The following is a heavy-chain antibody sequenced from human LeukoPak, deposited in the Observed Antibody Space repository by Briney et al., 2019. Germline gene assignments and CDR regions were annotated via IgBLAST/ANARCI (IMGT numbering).Heavy chain of an antibody. CDR2: NSGST. CDR3: ARAPPGGLVAFDI. J-gene: IGHJ3*02. Sequence: ASETLSLTCTVSGGSIGSYFWSWIRQPPGKGLEWIGYNSGSTKYNPSLKSRVTISVDTPKNQLSLKLSSVTAADTAVYYCARAPPGGLVAFDIWGQGTMVTVSS. CDR1: GGSIGSYF. D-gene: IGHD5/OR15-5a*01. V-gene: IGHV4-59*08.